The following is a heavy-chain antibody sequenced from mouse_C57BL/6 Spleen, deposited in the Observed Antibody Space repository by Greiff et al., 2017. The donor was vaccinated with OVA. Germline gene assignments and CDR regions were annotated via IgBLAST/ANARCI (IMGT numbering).Heavy chain of an antibody. Sequence: DVQLVESGGGLVKPGGSLKLSCAASGFTFSDYGMHWVRQAPEKGLEWVAYLSSGSSTIYYADTVKGRFTISRDNAKNTLFLQMTSLRSEDTAMYYCARRSGTPSYAMDYWGQGTSVTVSS. CDR1: GFTFSDYG. V-gene: IGHV5-17*01. J-gene: IGHJ4*01. CDR3: ARRSGTPSYAMDY. CDR2: LSSGSSTI. D-gene: IGHD4-1*01.